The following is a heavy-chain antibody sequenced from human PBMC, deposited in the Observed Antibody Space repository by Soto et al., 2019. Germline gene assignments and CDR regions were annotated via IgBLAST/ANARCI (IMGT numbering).Heavy chain of an antibody. V-gene: IGHV3-23*01. J-gene: IGHJ6*02. CDR3: AKADDFWSGYHIYYYYGMDV. CDR1: GFTFSSYA. D-gene: IGHD3-3*01. CDR2: ISGSGGRT. Sequence: GGSLRLSCAASGFTFSSYAMSWVRQAPGKGLEWVSGISGSGGRTYYADSVKGRFTISRDNSKHTLYLQMNSLRAEDTAVYYCAKADDFWSGYHIYYYYGMDVWGQGTTVTVSS.